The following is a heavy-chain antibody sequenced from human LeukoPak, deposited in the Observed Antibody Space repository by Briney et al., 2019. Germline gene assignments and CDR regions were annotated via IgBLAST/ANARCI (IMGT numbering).Heavy chain of an antibody. V-gene: IGHV3-7*01. CDR3: AREEGSGWSAFDY. Sequence: PGGSLRLSCAASGFTFSSYWMSWVRQAPGKGLEWVANIKQDGSEKYYVDSVKGRFTISRDNAKNSLYLQMNSLRAEDTAVYYCAREEGSGWSAFDYWGQGTLVTVSS. CDR2: IKQDGSEK. J-gene: IGHJ4*02. D-gene: IGHD6-19*01. CDR1: GFTFSSYW.